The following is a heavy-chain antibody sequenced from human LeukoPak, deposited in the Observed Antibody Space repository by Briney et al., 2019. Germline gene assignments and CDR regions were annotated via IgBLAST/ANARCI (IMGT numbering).Heavy chain of an antibody. J-gene: IGHJ4*02. Sequence: GGSLRLSCAASGFTFSDYFMSWVRQAPGKGLEFVSYIRNTSTIYYADSVRGRFTISRDNSKNTLYLQMNSLRAEDTAVYYCAKDDRALDYYGSGSYDYWGQGTLVTVSS. D-gene: IGHD3-10*01. CDR3: AKDDRALDYYGSGSYDY. CDR2: IRNTSTI. CDR1: GFTFSDYF. V-gene: IGHV3-69-1*01.